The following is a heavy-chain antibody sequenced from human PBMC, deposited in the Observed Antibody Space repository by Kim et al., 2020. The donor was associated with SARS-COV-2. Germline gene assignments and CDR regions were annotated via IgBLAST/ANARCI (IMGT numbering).Heavy chain of an antibody. CDR1: GGTFSSYA. CDR3: ARPNSLYYYGSGSLPDDAFDI. V-gene: IGHV1-69*13. Sequence: SVKVSCKASGGTFSSYAISWVRQAPGQGLEWMGGIIPIFGTANYAQKFQGRVTITADESTSTAYMELSSLRSEDTAVYYCARPNSLYYYGSGSLPDDAFDIWGQGTMVTVSS. J-gene: IGHJ3*02. D-gene: IGHD3-10*01. CDR2: IIPIFGTA.